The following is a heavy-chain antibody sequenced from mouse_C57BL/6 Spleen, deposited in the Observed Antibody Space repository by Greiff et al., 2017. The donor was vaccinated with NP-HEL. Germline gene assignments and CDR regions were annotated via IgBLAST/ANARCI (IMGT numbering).Heavy chain of an antibody. Sequence: QVQLQQSGAELVRPGASVKLSCKASGYTFTDYYINWVKQRPGQGLEWIARIYPGSGNTYYNEKFKGKATLTAEKPSSTAYMQLSSLTSEDSAVYFCAREGDGYFFDYWGQGTTLTVSS. CDR3: AREGDGYFFDY. J-gene: IGHJ2*01. V-gene: IGHV1-76*01. CDR2: IYPGSGNT. D-gene: IGHD2-3*01. CDR1: GYTFTDYY.